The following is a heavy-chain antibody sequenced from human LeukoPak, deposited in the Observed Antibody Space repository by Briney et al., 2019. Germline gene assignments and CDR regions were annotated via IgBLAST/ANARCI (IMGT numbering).Heavy chain of an antibody. V-gene: IGHV3-23*01. D-gene: IGHD3-10*01. CDR2: IGGSGGST. J-gene: IGHJ4*02. CDR3: AKGMSFGSGSSLEY. Sequence: GGSLRLSCAASGFPFSSYAMSWVRQAPGKGLEWVSGIGGSGGSTDYAASVKGRFTISRDNSQNTMVLQVKSLKVEDTAVYYCAKGMSFGSGSSLEYWGQGTLVAVSS. CDR1: GFPFSSYA.